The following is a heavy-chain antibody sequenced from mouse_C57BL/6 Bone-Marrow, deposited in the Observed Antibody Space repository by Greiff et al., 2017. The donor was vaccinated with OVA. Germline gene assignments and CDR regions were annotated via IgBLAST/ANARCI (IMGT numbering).Heavy chain of an antibody. D-gene: IGHD1-1*01. V-gene: IGHV1-12*01. CDR2: ICPGNGDT. CDR3: ARLTTVGGDY. Sequence: LQQSGAELVRPGASVKMSCKASGFTFTSYNMHWVKQTPRQGLEWIGAICPGNGDTSYTQKFKGKATLSVDKSSSTAYLQLSSLTSEDSAVYFCARLTTVGGDYWGQGTTLTVSS. J-gene: IGHJ2*01. CDR1: GFTFTSYN.